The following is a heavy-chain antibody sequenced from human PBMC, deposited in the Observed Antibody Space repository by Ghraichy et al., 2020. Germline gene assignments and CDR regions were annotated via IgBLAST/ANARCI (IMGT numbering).Heavy chain of an antibody. Sequence: SETLSLTCTVSGGSVSSGSYYWSWIRQPPGKGLEWIGYIYYSGSTNYNPSLKSRVTISVDTSKNQFSLKLSSVTAADTAVYYCAIVRGDVSGWYGDLDYWGHGTLVTVSS. V-gene: IGHV4-61*01. D-gene: IGHD6-19*01. J-gene: IGHJ4*01. CDR1: GGSVSSGSYY. CDR3: AIVRGDVSGWYGDLDY. CDR2: IYYSGST.